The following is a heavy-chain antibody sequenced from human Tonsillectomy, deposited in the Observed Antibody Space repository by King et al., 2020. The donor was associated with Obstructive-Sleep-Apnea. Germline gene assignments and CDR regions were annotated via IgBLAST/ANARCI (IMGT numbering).Heavy chain of an antibody. CDR1: GYTFTSYD. V-gene: IGHV1-8*01. CDR2: MSPNSGNT. CDR3: SSTVVTLGAPDDY. J-gene: IGHJ4*02. Sequence: QVQLVESGAEVKKPGASVKVSCRASGYTFTSYDSNWVRQATGQGLEWVGRMSPNSGNTGDAQKFQGRVTMTRNTPISTAYMELSSLRSEDTAVYYCSSTVVTLGAPDDYWGQGTLVTVSS. D-gene: IGHD4-23*01.